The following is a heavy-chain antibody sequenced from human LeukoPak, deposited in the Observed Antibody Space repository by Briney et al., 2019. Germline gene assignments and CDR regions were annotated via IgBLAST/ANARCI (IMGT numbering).Heavy chain of an antibody. Sequence: SETLSLTCTVSGGSISSSSYYWGWIRQPPGKGLEWIGSIYYSGSTYYNPSLKSRVTISVDTSKNQFSLKLSSVTAADTAVYYCARAPRDIVVVPAAMAAYYYYYYMDVWGKGTTVTVSS. V-gene: IGHV4-39*07. CDR1: GGSISSSSYY. CDR2: IYYSGST. CDR3: ARAPRDIVVVPAAMAAYYYYYYMDV. J-gene: IGHJ6*03. D-gene: IGHD2-2*01.